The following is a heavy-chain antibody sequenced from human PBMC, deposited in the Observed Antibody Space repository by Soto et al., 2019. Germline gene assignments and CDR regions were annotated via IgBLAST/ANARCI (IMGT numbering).Heavy chain of an antibody. CDR2: IYSGGYT. D-gene: IGHD3-10*01. CDR3: ATRPGGGGY. J-gene: IGHJ4*02. V-gene: IGHV3-53*01. CDR1: GFTVSNNY. Sequence: EVQLVESGGGLIQRGGSLRLSCAVSGFTVSNNYMSWVRQAPGKGLEGVSVIYSGGYTAYGDSVKGRFTISRDNSKNTPALQINTLSAHDPAVYSGATRPGGGGYLGQGTLVIVSS.